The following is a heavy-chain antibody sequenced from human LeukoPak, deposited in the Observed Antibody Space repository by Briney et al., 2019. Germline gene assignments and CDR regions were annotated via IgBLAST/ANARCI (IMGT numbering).Heavy chain of an antibody. Sequence: GGSLRLSCAASGFTFSSYAMNWVRQAPGKGLEWVSTITGSGGTTYYADSVKGRFTISRDNSEDTLYLQMNSLRAEDTAVYYCARAGGGNSMDYWGQGTLVTVSS. V-gene: IGHV3-23*01. CDR3: ARAGGGNSMDY. CDR2: ITGSGGTT. CDR1: GFTFSSYA. D-gene: IGHD4-23*01. J-gene: IGHJ4*02.